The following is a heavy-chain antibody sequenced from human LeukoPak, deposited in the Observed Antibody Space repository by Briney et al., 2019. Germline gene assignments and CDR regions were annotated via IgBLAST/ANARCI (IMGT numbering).Heavy chain of an antibody. V-gene: IGHV3-33*06. Sequence: GRSLRLSCAASGFTFSSYGMHWVRQAPGKGLEWVAVIWYDGSNKYYADSVKGRFTISRDNSKNTLYLQMNSLRAEDTAVYYCAKDLYGPYYFDYWGQGTLVTVSS. CDR2: IWYDGSNK. CDR1: GFTFSSYG. CDR3: AKDLYGPYYFDY. D-gene: IGHD3-16*01. J-gene: IGHJ4*02.